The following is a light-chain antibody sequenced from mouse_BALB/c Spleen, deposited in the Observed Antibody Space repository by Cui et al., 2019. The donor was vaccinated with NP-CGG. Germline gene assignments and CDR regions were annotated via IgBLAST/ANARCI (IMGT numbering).Light chain of an antibody. V-gene: IGLV1*01. J-gene: IGLJ1*01. Sequence: QAVVTHVSRLTTSPGETVTLTCRSSTGTVTTSNYANWVQEKPDHLFTGLIGGTNNRAPGVPARFSGSLIGDKAARTITGAQTEDEAIYFCALWYSNHWVFGGGTKLTVL. CDR1: TGTVTTSNY. CDR3: ALWYSNHWV. CDR2: GTN.